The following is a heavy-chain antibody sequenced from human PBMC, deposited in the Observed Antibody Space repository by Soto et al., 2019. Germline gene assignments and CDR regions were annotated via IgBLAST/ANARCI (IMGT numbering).Heavy chain of an antibody. D-gene: IGHD6-13*01. Sequence: PGGSLRLSCAASGFTFSSYAMSWVRQAPGKGLEWVSAISDSGGSTYYADSVKGRFTISRDNSKNTLYLQMNSLRAEDTAVYYCAKAFQQQLAWNWFDPWGQGTLVTVSS. CDR3: AKAFQQQLAWNWFDP. CDR1: GFTFSSYA. J-gene: IGHJ5*02. CDR2: ISDSGGST. V-gene: IGHV3-23*01.